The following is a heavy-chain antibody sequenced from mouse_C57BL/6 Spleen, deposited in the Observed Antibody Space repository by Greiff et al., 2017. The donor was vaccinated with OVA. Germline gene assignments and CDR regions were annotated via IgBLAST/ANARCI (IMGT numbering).Heavy chain of an antibody. Sequence: VKLMESGAELVRPGTSVKVSCKASGYAFTNYLIEWVKQRPGQGLEWIGVINPGSGGTNYNEKFKGKATLTADKSSSTAYMQLSSLTSEDSAVYFCARSESGLTGTRFAYWGQGTLVTVSA. J-gene: IGHJ3*01. CDR2: INPGSGGT. D-gene: IGHD4-1*01. CDR3: ARSESGLTGTRFAY. CDR1: GYAFTNYL. V-gene: IGHV1-54*01.